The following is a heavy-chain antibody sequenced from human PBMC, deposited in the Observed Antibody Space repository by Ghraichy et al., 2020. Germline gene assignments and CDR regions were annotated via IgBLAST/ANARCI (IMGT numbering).Heavy chain of an antibody. D-gene: IGHD3-3*01. J-gene: IGHJ4*02. Sequence: GGSLRLSCAASGFTFSSYSMSWVRQAPGKGLEWVSYISSSSSTIYYADSVKGRFTISRDNAKNSLHLQMNSLRDEDTAVYYFARPNREYYYFWSGFYRNWRQGTLVTVSS. CDR3: ARPNREYYYFWSGFYRN. CDR1: GFTFSSYS. CDR2: ISSSSSTI. V-gene: IGHV3-48*02.